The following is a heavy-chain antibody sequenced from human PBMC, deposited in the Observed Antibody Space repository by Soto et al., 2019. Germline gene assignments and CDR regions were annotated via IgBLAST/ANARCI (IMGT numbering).Heavy chain of an antibody. CDR3: ARRAYDFWSGYEYYYGMDV. D-gene: IGHD3-3*01. Sequence: ASETLSLTCTVSGGSISSSSYYWGWIRQPPGKGLEWIGSIYYSGSTYYNPSLKSRVTISVVTSKNQFSLKLSSVTAADTAVYYCARRAYDFWSGYEYYYGMDVWGQGTTVTVSS. J-gene: IGHJ6*02. CDR2: IYYSGST. V-gene: IGHV4-39*01. CDR1: GGSISSSSYY.